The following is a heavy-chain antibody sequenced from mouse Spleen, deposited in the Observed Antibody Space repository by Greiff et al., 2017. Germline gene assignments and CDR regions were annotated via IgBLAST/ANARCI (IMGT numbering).Heavy chain of an antibody. CDR3: ARVGAYGTFAY. J-gene: IGHJ3*01. CDR1: GFSLTSYG. Sequence: VKLMESGPGLVQPSQSLSITCTVSGFSLTSYGVHWVRQSPGKGLEWLGVIWSGGSTDYNAAFISRLSISKDNSKSQVFFKMNSLQADDTAIYYCARVGAYGTFAYWGQGTLVTVSA. D-gene: IGHD2-1*01. CDR2: IWSGGST. V-gene: IGHV2-2*01.